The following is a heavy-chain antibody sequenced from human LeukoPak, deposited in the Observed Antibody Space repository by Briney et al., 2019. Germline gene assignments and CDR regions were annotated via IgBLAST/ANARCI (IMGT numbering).Heavy chain of an antibody. CDR1: GGSISSGDYY. D-gene: IGHD2-8*01. V-gene: IGHV4-30-4*01. CDR3: AGEGELMVYAISY. CDR2: IYYSGST. J-gene: IGHJ4*02. Sequence: SQTLSLTCTVSGGSISSGDYYWSWIRQPPGKGLEWIGYIYYSGSTYYNPSLKSRVTISVDTSKNQFSLKLSSVTAADTAVYYCAGEGELMVYAISYWGQGTLVTVSS.